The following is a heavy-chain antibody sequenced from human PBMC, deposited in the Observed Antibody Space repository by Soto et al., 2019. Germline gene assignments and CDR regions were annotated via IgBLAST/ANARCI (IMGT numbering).Heavy chain of an antibody. J-gene: IGHJ6*02. Sequence: GASVKVSCKASGGTFSSYAISWVRQAPGQGLEWMGGIIPIFGTANYAQKLQGRVTITADESTSTAYMELSSLRSEDTAVYYCAGVRHRPRVVTHHYYYYCGMDVWGQGTTVTVSS. CDR1: GGTFSSYA. CDR2: IIPIFGTA. CDR3: AGVRHRPRVVTHHYYYYCGMDV. V-gene: IGHV1-69*13. D-gene: IGHD2-21*02.